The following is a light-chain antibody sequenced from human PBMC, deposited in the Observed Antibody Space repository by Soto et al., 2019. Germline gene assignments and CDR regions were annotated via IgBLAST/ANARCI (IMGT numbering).Light chain of an antibody. CDR1: RSINSNY. Sequence: EIGMTHCPGTLSLSPGEVATLSCGSIRSINSNYLAWYQQKPGQAPSLLTYGASSRATDVPDRFSASGSGTDFALTISRLEPEHVAVYYCQQYISAPLTFGGGTKLDIK. CDR2: GAS. CDR3: QQYISAPLT. J-gene: IGKJ4*01. V-gene: IGKV3-20*01.